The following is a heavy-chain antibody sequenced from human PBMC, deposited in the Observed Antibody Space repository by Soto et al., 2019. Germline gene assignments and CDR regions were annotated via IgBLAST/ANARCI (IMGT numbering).Heavy chain of an antibody. J-gene: IGHJ4*02. CDR3: VKDLVPGGADF. CDR2: IIWIPGNT. CDR1: GFTSDYYG. Sequence: GGSLRLSCAVSGFTSDYYGMHWVRQAPGKGLEWVSGIIWIPGNTGYADSVRGRFTISRDIAKRSLYLQMNSLRLDDTALYYCVKDLVPGGADFWGQGSQVTVS. D-gene: IGHD3-16*01. V-gene: IGHV3-9*02.